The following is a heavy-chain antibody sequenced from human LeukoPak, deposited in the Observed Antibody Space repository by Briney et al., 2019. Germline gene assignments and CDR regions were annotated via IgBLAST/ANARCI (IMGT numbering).Heavy chain of an antibody. CDR3: ARVGAARVYNDAFDI. D-gene: IGHD6-6*01. CDR1: GYTFTDYY. Sequence: SVKVSCKASGYTFTDYYMHWLRQAPGQGLEWMGGIIPIFGTANYAQKFQGRVTITADKSTSTAYMELSSLRSEDTAVYYCARVGAARVYNDAFDIWGQGTMVTVSS. CDR2: IIPIFGTA. J-gene: IGHJ3*02. V-gene: IGHV1-69*06.